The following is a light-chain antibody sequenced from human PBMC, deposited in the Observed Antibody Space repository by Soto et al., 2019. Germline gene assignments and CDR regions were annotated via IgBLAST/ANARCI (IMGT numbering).Light chain of an antibody. CDR2: DAS. CDR3: QQRTNWPPVIT. CDR1: QSVSSY. V-gene: IGKV3-11*01. J-gene: IGKJ5*01. Sequence: EIVLTQSPATLSLSPGERATLSCRASQSVSSYLAWYQQKPGQAPRLLIYDASNRATGIPVRFRGSGSGTDFTLTISSLEPEDFAVYYCQQRTNWPPVITFGQGTRLEIK.